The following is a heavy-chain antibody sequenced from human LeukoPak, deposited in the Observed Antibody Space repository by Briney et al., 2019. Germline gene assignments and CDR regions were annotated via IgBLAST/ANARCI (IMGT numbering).Heavy chain of an antibody. CDR3: ARDLRTGSFGVVTERGAFDI. CDR1: GGSISSYY. Sequence: SETLSLTCTVSGGSISSYYWNWIRQPPGKGLEWIGYIYYSGSTNYNPSLKSRVTISVDTSKNQFSLKLSSVTAADTAVYYCARDLRTGSFGVVTERGAFDIWGQGTMVTVSS. J-gene: IGHJ3*02. V-gene: IGHV4-59*01. CDR2: IYYSGST. D-gene: IGHD3-3*01.